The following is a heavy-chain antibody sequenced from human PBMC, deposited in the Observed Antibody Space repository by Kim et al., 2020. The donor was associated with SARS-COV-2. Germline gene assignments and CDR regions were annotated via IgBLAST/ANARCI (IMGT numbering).Heavy chain of an antibody. CDR3: AKDRGYSGYGQGFDY. Sequence: GGSLRLSCAASGFTFSSYGMHWVRQAPGKGLEWVAVISYDGSNKYYADSVKGRFTISRDNSKNTLYLQMNSLRAEDTAVYYCAKDRGYSGYGQGFDYWGQGTLVTVSS. CDR2: ISYDGSNK. CDR1: GFTFSSYG. V-gene: IGHV3-30*18. J-gene: IGHJ4*02. D-gene: IGHD5-12*01.